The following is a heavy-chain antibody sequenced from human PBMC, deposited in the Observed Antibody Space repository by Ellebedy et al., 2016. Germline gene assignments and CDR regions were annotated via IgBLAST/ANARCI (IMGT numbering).Heavy chain of an antibody. CDR1: GYTFTTSW. V-gene: IGHV1-69*04. CDR2: IIPILGIA. CDR3: AREFSALWFGESLSGMDV. J-gene: IGHJ6*02. Sequence: KISCEVFGYTFTTSWIGWVRQAPGQGLEWMGRIIPILGIANYAQKFQGRVTITADKSTSTAYMELRSLRSDDMAVYYCAREFSALWFGESLSGMDVWGQGTTVTVSS. D-gene: IGHD3-10*01.